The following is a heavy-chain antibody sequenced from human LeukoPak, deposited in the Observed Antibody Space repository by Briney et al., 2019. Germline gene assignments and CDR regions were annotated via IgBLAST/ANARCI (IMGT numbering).Heavy chain of an antibody. CDR1: GGSFSGYY. D-gene: IGHD6-13*01. CDR3: ARHGSWTLDY. J-gene: IGHJ4*02. V-gene: IGHV4-34*01. Sequence: PSETLSLTCAVYGGSFSGYYWSWIRQPPGKGLEWIGEINHSGSTNYNPSLKSRVTISVDTSKNQFSLKLSSVTAADTAVYYCARHGSWTLDYWGQGTLVTVSS. CDR2: INHSGST.